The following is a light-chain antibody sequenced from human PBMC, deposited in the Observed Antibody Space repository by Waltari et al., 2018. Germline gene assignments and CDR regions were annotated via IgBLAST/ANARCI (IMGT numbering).Light chain of an antibody. CDR1: QVISNY. V-gene: IGKV1-27*01. J-gene: IGKJ3*01. CDR3: QKYDSVPLT. CDR2: AAS. Sequence: DIQMTQSPSSLSASVGDRVTITCRPSQVISNYLAWYQQKPGKGPKLLIYAASTLQSGVPSRFSGSVSGTDFTLTISSLQPEDVATYYCQKYDSVPLTFGPGTKVDIK.